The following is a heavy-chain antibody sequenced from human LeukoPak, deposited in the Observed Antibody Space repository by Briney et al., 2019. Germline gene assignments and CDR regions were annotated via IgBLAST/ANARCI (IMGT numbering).Heavy chain of an antibody. Sequence: GGSLRLSCAASGFTFSDYYMSWIRQAPGKGLEWVSYISSSGSTIYYADSVKGRFTISRDNAKNSLYLQMDSLRAEDTAVYYCARDDYEVPYGMDVWGQGTTVTVSS. D-gene: IGHD4-17*01. V-gene: IGHV3-11*01. J-gene: IGHJ6*02. CDR1: GFTFSDYY. CDR2: ISSSGSTI. CDR3: ARDDYEVPYGMDV.